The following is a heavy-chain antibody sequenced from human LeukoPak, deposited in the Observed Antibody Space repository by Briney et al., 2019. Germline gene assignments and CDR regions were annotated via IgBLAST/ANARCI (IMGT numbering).Heavy chain of an antibody. CDR3: ARGRDIVVVPAARAHAAQYYFDY. V-gene: IGHV4-34*01. Sequence: SETLSLTCAVYGGSFSGYYWSWIRQPPGKGLEWIGEINHSGSTNYNPSLKSRVTISVDTSKNQFSLKLSSVTAADTAVYYCARGRDIVVVPAARAHAAQYYFDYWGQGTLVTVSS. CDR1: GGSFSGYY. D-gene: IGHD2-2*01. J-gene: IGHJ4*02. CDR2: INHSGST.